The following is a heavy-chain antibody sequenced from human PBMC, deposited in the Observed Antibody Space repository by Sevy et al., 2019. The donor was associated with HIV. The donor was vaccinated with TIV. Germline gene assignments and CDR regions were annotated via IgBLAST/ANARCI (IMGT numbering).Heavy chain of an antibody. Sequence: GGSLRLSCAASGFPFGTYAMHWVRLAPGKGLEWLGVLSNEGNVYDSADSVKGRFTISRDNSRNTLSLQMNNLRVDDTAVYYCARGPTIFGLVRGYCDDWGQGTLVTVSS. D-gene: IGHD3-3*02. CDR1: GFPFGTYA. V-gene: IGHV3-30-3*01. J-gene: IGHJ4*02. CDR2: LSNEGNVY. CDR3: ARGPTIFGLVRGYCDD.